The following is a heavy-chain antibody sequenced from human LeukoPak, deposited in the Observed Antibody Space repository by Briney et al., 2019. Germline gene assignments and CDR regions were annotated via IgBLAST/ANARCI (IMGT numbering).Heavy chain of an antibody. CDR1: GFTFSSYG. CDR2: IRYDGSNK. J-gene: IGHJ6*03. V-gene: IGHV3-30*02. Sequence: GGSLRLSCAASGFTFSSYGMHWVRQAPGKGLEWVAFIRYDGSNKYYADSVKGRFTISRDNSRNTLYLQMNSLRAEATAVYYCPKDLFNSVGATYMDVWGKGTTVTVSS. D-gene: IGHD1-26*01. CDR3: PKDLFNSVGATYMDV.